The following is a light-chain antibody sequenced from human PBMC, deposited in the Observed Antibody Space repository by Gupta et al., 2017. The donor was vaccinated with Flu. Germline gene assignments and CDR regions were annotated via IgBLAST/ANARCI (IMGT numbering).Light chain of an antibody. V-gene: IGKV1-5*03. CDR1: RNIGIW. CDR3: QEESSVPHN. CDR2: EAS. J-gene: IGKJ2*01. Sequence: DIQMTQSPSPLSASVGDRVTITCRASRNIGIWLAWYRQKPGKVPELLIYEASSLNRGVPSRFSGSGSGTEFTLTINSLQPDDFASYYCQEESSVPHNFGQGTKVEIK.